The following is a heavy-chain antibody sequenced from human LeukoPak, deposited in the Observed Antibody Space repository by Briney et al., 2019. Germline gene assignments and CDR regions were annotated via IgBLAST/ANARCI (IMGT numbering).Heavy chain of an antibody. Sequence: SETLSLTCTVSGGSISSSSYYWGWIRQPPGKGLEWIGSIYYSGSTYYNPSLKSRVTISVDTSKNQFSLKLSSVTAADTAVYYCARAYGSGKEGYYYYYGMDVWGQGTTVTVSS. CDR2: IYYSGST. CDR1: GGSISSSSYY. V-gene: IGHV4-39*01. D-gene: IGHD3-10*01. J-gene: IGHJ6*02. CDR3: ARAYGSGKEGYYYYYGMDV.